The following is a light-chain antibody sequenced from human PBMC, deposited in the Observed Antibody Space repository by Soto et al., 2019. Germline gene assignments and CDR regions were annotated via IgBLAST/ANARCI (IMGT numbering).Light chain of an antibody. Sequence: EIVVTQSPATLSVSPGEGATLSCRASQSVTTDLAWYQHKPGQAPRLLIYGPSTRATGIPARFSGSGSGTEFTLTISSLQSEDFALYYCQQYDSWPWTVGQGTRVEIK. CDR3: QQYDSWPWT. CDR1: QSVTTD. V-gene: IGKV3-15*01. J-gene: IGKJ1*01. CDR2: GPS.